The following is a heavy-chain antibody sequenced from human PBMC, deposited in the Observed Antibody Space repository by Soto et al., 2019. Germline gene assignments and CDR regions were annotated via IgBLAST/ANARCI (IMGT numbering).Heavy chain of an antibody. CDR3: ARDHDSSGYYENWFDP. CDR2: ISAYNGNT. D-gene: IGHD3-22*01. Sequence: ASVKVSCKASGYTFTSYYISWVRQAPGQGLEWMGWISAYNGNTNYAQKLQGRVTMTTDTSTSTAYMELRSLRSEDTAVYYCARDHDSSGYYENWFDPWGQGTLVTVSS. CDR1: GYTFTSYY. V-gene: IGHV1-18*01. J-gene: IGHJ5*02.